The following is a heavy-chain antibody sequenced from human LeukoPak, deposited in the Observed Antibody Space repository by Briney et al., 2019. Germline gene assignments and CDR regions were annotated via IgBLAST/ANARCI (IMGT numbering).Heavy chain of an antibody. J-gene: IGHJ4*02. CDR3: AKDEGGGYSYGSGFDY. D-gene: IGHD5-18*01. Sequence: GGSLRLSCAASGFTFDDYAMHWVRQAPGKGLEWVSGISWNSGSIGYADSVKGRFTISRDNAKNSLYLQMNSLRAEDTALYYCAKDEGGGYSYGSGFDYWGQEALVTVSS. CDR1: GFTFDDYA. CDR2: ISWNSGSI. V-gene: IGHV3-9*01.